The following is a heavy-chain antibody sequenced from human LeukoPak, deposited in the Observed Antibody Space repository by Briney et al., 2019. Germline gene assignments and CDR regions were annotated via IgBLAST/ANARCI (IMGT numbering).Heavy chain of an antibody. V-gene: IGHV4-39*07. D-gene: IGHD4-23*01. CDR3: ARSLAAAGRDYGGNSAVY. CDR1: GVSIRSSYYY. J-gene: IGHJ4*02. Sequence: SETLSLTCTVSGVSIRSSYYYWGWIRQPPGKGLEWIGSIYDSGSTYYNPSLKSRVTISVDKSKNQFSLKLSSVTAADTAVYYCARSLAAAGRDYGGNSAVYWGQGTLVTVSS. CDR2: IYDSGST.